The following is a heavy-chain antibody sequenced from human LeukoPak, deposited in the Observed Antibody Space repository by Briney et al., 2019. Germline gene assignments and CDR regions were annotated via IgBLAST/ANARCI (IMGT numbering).Heavy chain of an antibody. CDR2: ISGSGGST. Sequence: PGGSLRLSCAASGFTFSSYGMSWVRQAPGKGLEWVSAISGSGGSTYYADSVKGRFTISRDNSKNTLYLQMNSLRAKDTAVYYCAKDRYYYDSSGYYDYWGQGTLVTVSS. J-gene: IGHJ4*02. V-gene: IGHV3-23*01. CDR1: GFTFSSYG. CDR3: AKDRYYYDSSGYYDY. D-gene: IGHD3-22*01.